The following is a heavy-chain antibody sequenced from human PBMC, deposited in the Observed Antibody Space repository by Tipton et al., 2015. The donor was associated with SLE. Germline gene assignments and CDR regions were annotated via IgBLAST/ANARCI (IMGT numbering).Heavy chain of an antibody. J-gene: IGHJ3*02. CDR3: ARSNWGWAFDI. Sequence: SLRLSCAASKFTFGSYWMSWVRQAPGKGLEWVANIREDGSGKFYVDSLKGRFTISRDNAKNSVYLQMNSLRVEDTAVYYCARSNWGWAFDIWGEGTMVTVSS. D-gene: IGHD7-27*01. V-gene: IGHV3-7*01. CDR1: KFTFGSYW. CDR2: IREDGSGK.